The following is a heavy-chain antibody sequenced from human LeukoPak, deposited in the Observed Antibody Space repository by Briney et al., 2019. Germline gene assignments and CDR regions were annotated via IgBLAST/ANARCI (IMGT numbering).Heavy chain of an antibody. V-gene: IGHV3-13*04. Sequence: GGSLRLSCAASGFTFSSYDMQWVRHATGKGLEWVSAIGTAGDTYYPRSVKGRFTISRENSKNSLYLQMNSLRAGDTAVYYCARGYYGSGSYEDWFDPWGQGTLVTVSS. CDR1: GFTFSSYD. D-gene: IGHD3-10*01. CDR3: ARGYYGSGSYEDWFDP. J-gene: IGHJ5*02. CDR2: IGTAGDT.